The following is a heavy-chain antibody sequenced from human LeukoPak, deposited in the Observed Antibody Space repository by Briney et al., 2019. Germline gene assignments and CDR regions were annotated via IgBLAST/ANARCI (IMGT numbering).Heavy chain of an antibody. V-gene: IGHV3-23*01. Sequence: PWGSLRLSCTASVFTFISNAMNCGRQVLGEGLELGSGIGAGGPFTYYADSVKGRFTISRDNSRNTLYLQMTSLRADDTAVYYCAKDLDYTTYGYYFDYWGQGTLVTVSS. J-gene: IGHJ4*02. CDR1: VFTFISNA. D-gene: IGHD4-11*01. CDR2: IGAGGPFT. CDR3: AKDLDYTTYGYYFDY.